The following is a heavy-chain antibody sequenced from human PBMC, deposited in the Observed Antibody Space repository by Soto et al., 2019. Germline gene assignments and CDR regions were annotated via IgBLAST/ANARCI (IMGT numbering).Heavy chain of an antibody. CDR1: GGSISSYY. Sequence: SETLSLTCTVSGGSISSYYWSWIRQPPGKGLEWIGYIYYSGSTNYNPSLKSRVTISVDTSKNQFSLKLSSVTAADTAVYYCARDLYGSGSYPSRWFDPWGQGTLVTVSS. D-gene: IGHD3-10*01. CDR3: ARDLYGSGSYPSRWFDP. V-gene: IGHV4-59*01. CDR2: IYYSGST. J-gene: IGHJ5*02.